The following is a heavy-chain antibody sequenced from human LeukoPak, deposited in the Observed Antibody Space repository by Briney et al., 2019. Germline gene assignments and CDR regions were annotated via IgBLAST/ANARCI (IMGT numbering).Heavy chain of an antibody. CDR1: GFTFSSYE. V-gene: IGHV3-48*03. J-gene: IGHJ4*02. D-gene: IGHD5-12*01. CDR2: ISSSGNTI. Sequence: PGGSLRLSRAASGFTFSSYEMNWVRQAPGKGLEWLSYISSSGNTIFYADSVRGRFTISRDNAKNSLYLQMNSLRTEDTAVFYCAKALSQYTGFYDYFDYWGQGTLVTVSS. CDR3: AKALSQYTGFYDYFDY.